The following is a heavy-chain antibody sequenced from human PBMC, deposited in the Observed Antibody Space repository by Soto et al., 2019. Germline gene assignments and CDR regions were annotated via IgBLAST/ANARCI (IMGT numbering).Heavy chain of an antibody. V-gene: IGHV1-18*01. CDR2: SSLYSDGT. CDR3: ARVVPGAEAWFGP. D-gene: IGHD2-2*01. Sequence: QVQLVQSGGEVKRPGASVKVSCKTSGYTFSNYGITWVRQAPGQPLEWLGWSSLYSDGTNYAQKVQGRVSMTTDTSTTTAYMELRSLRSDDTAVYYCARVVPGAEAWFGPWGQGTLVTVSS. CDR1: GYTFSNYG. J-gene: IGHJ5*02.